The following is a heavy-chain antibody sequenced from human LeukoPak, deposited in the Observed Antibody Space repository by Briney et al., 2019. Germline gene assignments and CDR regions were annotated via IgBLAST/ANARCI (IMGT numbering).Heavy chain of an antibody. CDR1: GGSFSGFY. D-gene: IGHD4-17*01. CDR3: ARTHYGDLPFDY. J-gene: IGHJ4*02. Sequence: SETLSLTCAVYGGSFSGFYWSWIRQPPGKGLEWIGEINHSGSTNYNPSLKSRLTISVDPSKNQFSLKLSSVTAADTAVYYCARTHYGDLPFDYWGQGTLVTVSS. CDR2: INHSGST. V-gene: IGHV4-34*01.